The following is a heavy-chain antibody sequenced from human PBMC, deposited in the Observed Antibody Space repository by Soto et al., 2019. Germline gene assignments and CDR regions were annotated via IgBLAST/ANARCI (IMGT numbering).Heavy chain of an antibody. V-gene: IGHV4-59*08. D-gene: IGHD2-2*01. J-gene: IGHJ5*02. CDR3: AGHLGYCDTTICSPHKWFDP. Sequence: SETLSLTCIFSGGSISSYYWSLIRQSPGKGLEWIGYIYYTGNTNYNPSLRSRVTISLDTSKNQFSLNLNSVTAADTAVYYCAGHLGYCDTTICSPHKWFDPWGQGALVTVAS. CDR1: GGSISSYY. CDR2: IYYTGNT.